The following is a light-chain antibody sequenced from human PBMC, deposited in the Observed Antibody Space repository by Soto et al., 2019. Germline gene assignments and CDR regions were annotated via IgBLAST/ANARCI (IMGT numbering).Light chain of an antibody. Sequence: QSVLTQPASVSXXPGQSITISCTGTSSDVGAYNFVSWHQQHPGKAPKLMIYNVYDRPSGISYRFSGSKSGNTTSLTISGLQGEDEADYYCSAYTVSRTYVFGTGTKVTVL. CDR2: NVY. J-gene: IGLJ1*01. CDR1: SSDVGAYNF. CDR3: SAYTVSRTYV. V-gene: IGLV2-14*03.